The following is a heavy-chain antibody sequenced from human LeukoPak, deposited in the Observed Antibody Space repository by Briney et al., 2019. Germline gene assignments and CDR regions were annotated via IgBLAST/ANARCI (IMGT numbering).Heavy chain of an antibody. D-gene: IGHD3-10*01. CDR1: SGSISTSNYF. J-gene: IGHJ2*01. Sequence: SETLSLTCTVSSGSISTSNYFWGWIRQPPGKGLEWIGSIYYSGSTSYSPSLKSRVTISIDTSKNQFSLKLISVTAADTAVYYCASHILWFGEFLFDLWGRGTLVTLSS. CDR3: ASHILWFGEFLFDL. V-gene: IGHV4-39*01. CDR2: IYYSGST.